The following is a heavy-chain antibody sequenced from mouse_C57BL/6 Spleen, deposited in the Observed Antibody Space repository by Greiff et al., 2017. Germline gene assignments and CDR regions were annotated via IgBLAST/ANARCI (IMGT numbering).Heavy chain of an antibody. CDR1: GYTFTSYW. J-gene: IGHJ3*01. V-gene: IGHV1-74*01. D-gene: IGHD1-1*01. CDR2: IYPSDSDT. Sequence: QVQLQQPGAELVKPGASVKVSCKASGYTFTSYWMHWVKQRPGQGLEWIGRIYPSDSDTNYNQKFKGKATLTVDKSSSTASMQLSSLTSEDSAVXFYAFDYYCSSYYFAYWGQGTLVTVSA. CDR3: AFDYYCSSYYFAY.